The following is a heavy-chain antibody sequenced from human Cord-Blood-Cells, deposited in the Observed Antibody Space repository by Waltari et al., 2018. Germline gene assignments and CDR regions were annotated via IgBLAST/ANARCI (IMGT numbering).Heavy chain of an antibody. Sequence: EVQLVESGGGLVQPGGSLKLSCAASGFTFSGSAWPWVRRAPGTGWEWVGGIRSKANSYATAYAASVKGRFTISRDDSKNTAYLQMNSLKTEDTAVYYCTSRYYYGSGSYKYYFDYWGQGTLVTISS. CDR1: GFTFSGSA. CDR3: TSRYYYGSGSYKYYFDY. D-gene: IGHD3-10*01. V-gene: IGHV3-73*01. CDR2: IRSKANSYAT. J-gene: IGHJ4*02.